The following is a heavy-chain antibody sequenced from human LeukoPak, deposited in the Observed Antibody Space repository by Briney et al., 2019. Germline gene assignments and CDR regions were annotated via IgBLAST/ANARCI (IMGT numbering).Heavy chain of an antibody. D-gene: IGHD3-22*01. CDR1: GYTFTSYG. CDR2: ISAYNGNT. J-gene: IGHJ4*02. V-gene: IGHV1-18*01. CDR3: ARDPTLYYYDTSGYLAPDY. Sequence: ASVKVSCKASGYTFTSYGISWVRQAPGQGLEWMGWISAYNGNTNYAQKLQGRVTMTTDTSTSTAYMELRSLRSDDTAVYYCARDPTLYYYDTSGYLAPDYWGQGTLVTVSS.